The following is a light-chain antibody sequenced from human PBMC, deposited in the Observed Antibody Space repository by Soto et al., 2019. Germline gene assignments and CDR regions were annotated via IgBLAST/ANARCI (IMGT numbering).Light chain of an antibody. CDR1: SSDVGGYNY. Sequence: QSALTQPASVSGSPGQSITISCTGTSSDVGGYNYVSWYQQHPGKAPKLMIYDVSNRPSGVSNRFSGSKSGNTASLTISGLQAEDEADYYCSLYTSSSTRLFGTGTKLTVL. J-gene: IGLJ1*01. CDR2: DVS. CDR3: SLYTSSSTRL. V-gene: IGLV2-14*01.